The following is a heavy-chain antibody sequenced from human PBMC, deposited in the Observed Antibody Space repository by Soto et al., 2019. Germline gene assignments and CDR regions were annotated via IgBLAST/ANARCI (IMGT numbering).Heavy chain of an antibody. CDR2: INGGTGNT. J-gene: IGHJ4*02. CDR3: ARDSGRFLEWLLYDYFDY. V-gene: IGHV1-3*01. D-gene: IGHD3-3*01. Sequence: ASVKASCKASGYTFTSYPIHWVRQAPGQRLEWMGWINGGTGNTKYSQKFQGRVTITRDTSATTAYMELSSLRSEDTAVYYCARDSGRFLEWLLYDYFDYWGQGTLVTVSS. CDR1: GYTFTSYP.